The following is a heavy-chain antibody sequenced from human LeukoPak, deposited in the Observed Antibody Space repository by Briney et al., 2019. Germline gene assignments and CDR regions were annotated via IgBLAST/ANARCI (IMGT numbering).Heavy chain of an antibody. CDR3: ARGSIAVAVGKYYFDY. J-gene: IGHJ4*02. V-gene: IGHV3-30*04. CDR2: ISYDGSAK. CDR1: GFTYSSFA. Sequence: WGSLRLSCAASGFTYSSFAMHWVRQAPGKGLEWVAIISYDGSAKYYADSVKGRFTISRDNSKNTLYLQMNSLRAEDTAVYYCARGSIAVAVGKYYFDYWGQGALVTVSS. D-gene: IGHD6-19*01.